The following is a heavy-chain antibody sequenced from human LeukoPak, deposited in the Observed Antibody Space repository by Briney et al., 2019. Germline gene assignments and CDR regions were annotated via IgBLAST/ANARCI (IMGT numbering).Heavy chain of an antibody. J-gene: IGHJ4*02. V-gene: IGHV3-15*01. CDR1: GLTFSNAW. CDR3: TTRIAVAGKSFDY. CDR2: IKSKTDGGTT. Sequence: GGSLRLSCAASGLTFSNAWMSWVRQAPGKGLEWVGRIKSKTDGGTTDYAAPVKGRFTISRDDSKNTLYLQMNSLKTEDTAVYYCTTRIAVAGKSFDYWGQGTLVTVSS. D-gene: IGHD6-19*01.